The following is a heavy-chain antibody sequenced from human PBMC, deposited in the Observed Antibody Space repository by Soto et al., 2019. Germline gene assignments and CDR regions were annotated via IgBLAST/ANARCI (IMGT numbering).Heavy chain of an antibody. J-gene: IGHJ6*02. D-gene: IGHD2-15*01. CDR3: ARELPTMDV. CDR2: IRAYNGNT. V-gene: IGHV1-18*01. Sequence: QVQLVQSGAEVKKPGASVKVSCKASGYTFTSYGISWVRQAPGQGLEWMGWIRAYNGNTNYAQKLPGRGTMTTATATRKAHMELRSPRGEDGGVYYCARELPTMDVWGQGTTVTVSS. CDR1: GYTFTSYG.